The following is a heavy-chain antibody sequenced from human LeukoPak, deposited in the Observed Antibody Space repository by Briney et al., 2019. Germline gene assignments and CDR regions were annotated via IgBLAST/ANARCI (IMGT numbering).Heavy chain of an antibody. Sequence: ASVKVSCKASGYTFTSYGISWVRQAPGQGLEWMGWISAYNGNTNYAQKLQGRVTMTTDTSTSTAYMELRSLRSDDTAVYYCAAGYSSSWYSNAAEYFQHWGQGTLVTVSS. CDR2: ISAYNGNT. CDR3: AAGYSSSWYSNAAEYFQH. J-gene: IGHJ1*01. V-gene: IGHV1-18*01. CDR1: GYTFTSYG. D-gene: IGHD6-13*01.